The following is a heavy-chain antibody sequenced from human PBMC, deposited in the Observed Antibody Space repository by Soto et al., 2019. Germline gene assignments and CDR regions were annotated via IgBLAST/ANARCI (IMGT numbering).Heavy chain of an antibody. D-gene: IGHD6-19*01. J-gene: IGHJ4*02. V-gene: IGHV1-69*01. Sequence: QVQLVQSGAEVKKPGSSVKVSCKASGGTFSSYAISWVRQAPGQGLEWMGGIIPIFGTANYAQKFQGRVTITADESTSTAYMELSSLRSEDTGVYYCARSIAVAGTVMGALDYWGQGTLVTVSS. CDR1: GGTFSSYA. CDR2: IIPIFGTA. CDR3: ARSIAVAGTVMGALDY.